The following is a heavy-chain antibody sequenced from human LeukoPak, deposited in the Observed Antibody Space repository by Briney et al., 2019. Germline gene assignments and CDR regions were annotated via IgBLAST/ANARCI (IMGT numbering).Heavy chain of an antibody. Sequence: PGGSLRLSCAASGFTFSDHYMDWIRQAPGKGLEWVGRTRNKANSYTTEYAASVKGRFTISRDDSKNSLYLQMNSLKTEDTAVYYCAREGFAAFDIWGQGTMVTVSS. V-gene: IGHV3-72*01. CDR1: GFTFSDHY. CDR2: TRNKANSYTT. J-gene: IGHJ3*02. CDR3: AREGFAAFDI.